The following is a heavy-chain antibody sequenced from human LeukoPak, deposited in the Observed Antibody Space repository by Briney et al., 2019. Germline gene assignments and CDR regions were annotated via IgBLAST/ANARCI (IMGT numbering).Heavy chain of an antibody. J-gene: IGHJ4*02. CDR1: GYTFTSYG. V-gene: IGHV1-18*01. CDR3: ARDPYSYGYYFDY. CDR2: ISAYNGNT. D-gene: IGHD5-18*01. Sequence: GASVKVSCKASGYTFTSYGISWVRQAPGQGLEWMGWISAYNGNTSYAQKLQGRVTMTTDTSTSTVYMELRSLRSDDTAVYYCARDPYSYGYYFDYWGQGTLVTVSS.